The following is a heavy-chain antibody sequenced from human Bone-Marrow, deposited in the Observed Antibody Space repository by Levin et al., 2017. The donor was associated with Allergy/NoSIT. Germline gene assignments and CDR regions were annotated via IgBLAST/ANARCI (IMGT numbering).Heavy chain of an antibody. Sequence: GGSLRLSCAASGFTFSSYAMSWVRQAPGKGLEWVSAISGSGGSTYYADSVKGRFTISRDNSKNTLYLQMNSLRAEDTAVYYCAKPLRVYYYGSGSRATFDYWGQGTLVTVSS. CDR2: ISGSGGST. J-gene: IGHJ4*02. D-gene: IGHD3-10*01. CDR1: GFTFSSYA. CDR3: AKPLRVYYYGSGSRATFDY. V-gene: IGHV3-23*01.